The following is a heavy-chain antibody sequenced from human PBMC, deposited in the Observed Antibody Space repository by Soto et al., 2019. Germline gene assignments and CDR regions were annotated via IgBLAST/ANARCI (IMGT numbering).Heavy chain of an antibody. Sequence: SETLSLTCTVSGGSISSSSYYWGWIRQPPGKGLEWIGSIYYSGSTYYNPSLKSRVTISVDTSKNQFSLKLSSVTAADTAGYYCARLGPLSRGYCSGGSCYPGVNWFDPWGQGTLVTVSS. V-gene: IGHV4-39*01. CDR3: ARLGPLSRGYCSGGSCYPGVNWFDP. D-gene: IGHD2-15*01. CDR2: IYYSGST. J-gene: IGHJ5*02. CDR1: GGSISSSSYY.